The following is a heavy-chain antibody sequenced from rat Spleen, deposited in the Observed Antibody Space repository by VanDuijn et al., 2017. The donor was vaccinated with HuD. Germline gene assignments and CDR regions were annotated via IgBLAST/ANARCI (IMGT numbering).Heavy chain of an antibody. CDR3: TTDNYGFTY. CDR1: GFIFSDYD. CDR2: INFDDSGT. Sequence: EVQLVESGGGLVQPGRSLELSCAASGFIFSDYDLAWVRQAPTRGLEWVASINFDDSGTYYRVSVKGRFTISRDNAKSTLYLHMDSLRSEDTATYDCTTDNYGFTYWGQGTLVTVSS. D-gene: IGHD1-10*01. V-gene: IGHV5-20*01. J-gene: IGHJ3*01.